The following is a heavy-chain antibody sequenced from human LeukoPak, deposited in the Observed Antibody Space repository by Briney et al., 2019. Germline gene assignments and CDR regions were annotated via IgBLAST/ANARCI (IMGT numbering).Heavy chain of an antibody. Sequence: GGSLRLSCAASKFAFSSYAMSWVRQAPGKGLEWVSVISGGGGNTYYADSVKGRFTISRDNSKNTLYLQMNGLRAEDTAVYYCGKNRYSGSLSPFDIWGQGTMVTVSS. J-gene: IGHJ3*02. CDR1: KFAFSSYA. V-gene: IGHV3-23*01. CDR2: ISGGGGNT. D-gene: IGHD1-26*01. CDR3: GKNRYSGSLSPFDI.